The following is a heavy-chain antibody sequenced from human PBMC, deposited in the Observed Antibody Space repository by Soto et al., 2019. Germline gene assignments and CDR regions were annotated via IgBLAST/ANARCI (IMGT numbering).Heavy chain of an antibody. CDR1: GCSISSGGYY. CDR2: IYYSGST. D-gene: IGHD6-13*01. CDR3: ARDLQYSRLFYGMDV. Sequence: ASGTLSLTCTVSGCSISSGGYYWSWIRQHPGKGLEWIGYIYYSGSTYYNPSLKSRVTISVDTSKNQFSLKLSSVTAADTAVYYCARDLQYSRLFYGMDVWGQGTTVTVSS. J-gene: IGHJ6*02. V-gene: IGHV4-31*03.